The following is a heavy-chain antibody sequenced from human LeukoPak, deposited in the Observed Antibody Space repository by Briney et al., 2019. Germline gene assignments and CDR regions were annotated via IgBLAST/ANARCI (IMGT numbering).Heavy chain of an antibody. Sequence: GRSLRLSCAASGFAFSSYAMSWVRQAPVKGLEWGSAISGSGGSTYYADAVKGRLTITRENSKNTLYLRMNSLRAEDTAVYYCAKQVAYCGGDCYNLSGQGTLVTVSS. CDR3: AKQVAYCGGDCYNL. J-gene: IGHJ5*02. D-gene: IGHD2-21*02. V-gene: IGHV3-23*01. CDR2: ISGSGGST. CDR1: GFAFSSYA.